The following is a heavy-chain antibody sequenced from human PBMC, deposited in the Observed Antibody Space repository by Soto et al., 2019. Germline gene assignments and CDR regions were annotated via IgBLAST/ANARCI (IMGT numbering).Heavy chain of an antibody. V-gene: IGHV3-23*01. CDR1: GFTFSSYA. CDR2: ISGSCGST. J-gene: IGHJ6*02. D-gene: IGHD5-12*01. CDR3: AKLGGGYSGYDFGRSDYYYGMDV. Sequence: GGSLRLSCAASGFTFSSYAMSWVRQAPGKGLEWVSAISGSCGSTYYADSVKGRFTISRDNSKNTLYLQMNSLRAEDTAVYYCAKLGGGYSGYDFGRSDYYYGMDVWGQGTRVTVSS.